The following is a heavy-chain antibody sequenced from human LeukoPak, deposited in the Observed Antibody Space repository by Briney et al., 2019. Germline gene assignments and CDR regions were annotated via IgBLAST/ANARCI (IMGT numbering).Heavy chain of an antibody. CDR1: GFTFSSYS. CDR3: ARAPGYSSGWSHRGPFDY. J-gene: IGHJ4*02. Sequence: GGSLRLSCAASGFTFSSYSMNWGRQAPGKGLEWVSSISSSSSYIYYADSVKGRFTISRDNAKNSLYLQMNSLRAEDTAVYYCARAPGYSSGWSHRGPFDYWGQGTLVTVSS. D-gene: IGHD6-19*01. V-gene: IGHV3-21*01. CDR2: ISSSSSYI.